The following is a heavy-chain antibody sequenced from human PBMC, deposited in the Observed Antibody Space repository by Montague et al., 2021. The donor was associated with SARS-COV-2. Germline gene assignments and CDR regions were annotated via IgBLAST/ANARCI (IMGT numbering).Heavy chain of an antibody. J-gene: IGHJ5*02. V-gene: IGHV3-74*01. D-gene: IGHD3-9*01. CDR3: ATDRTVAPGYGFDP. CDR2: INTDWTIT. CDR1: GFPFSSHW. Sequence: SLRLSCAASGFPFSSHWMHWVRQLPGKGLLWVSRINTDWTITNYADSVKGRFTISRDNAKHSMYLQMNSLRVEDPAVYYCATDRTVAPGYGFDPWGQGTLVTVSS.